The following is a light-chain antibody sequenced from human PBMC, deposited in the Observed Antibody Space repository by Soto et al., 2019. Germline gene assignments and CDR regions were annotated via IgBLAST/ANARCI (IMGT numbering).Light chain of an antibody. CDR2: DVS. CDR3: CSYAGSLVV. CDR1: SSDVGGYNY. V-gene: IGLV2-11*01. J-gene: IGLJ2*01. Sequence: QSALTQPRSVSGSPGQSVTISCTGTSSDVGGYNYVSWYKQHPGKAPKLMIYDVSKRPSGVTDRFSGSKSGNTASLTISGLQAEDEADYYCCSYAGSLVVFGGGTKLTVL.